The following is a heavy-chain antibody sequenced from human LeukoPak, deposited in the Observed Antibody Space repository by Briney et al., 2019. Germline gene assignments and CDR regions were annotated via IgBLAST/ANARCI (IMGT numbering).Heavy chain of an antibody. D-gene: IGHD3-10*01. CDR2: IDHTVST. CDR1: GGSFSAYY. Sequence: SQTLSLAWALYGGSFSAYYWSCIRHPPRKWLELIGEIDHTVSTNYNPSLKSRVTISVDTSRNQFSLILSSVTATTTVVYYFARGRDDEREGVLLSNWFARWGQGTLVTVSS. CDR3: ARGRDDEREGVLLSNWFAR. J-gene: IGHJ5*02. V-gene: IGHV4-34*01.